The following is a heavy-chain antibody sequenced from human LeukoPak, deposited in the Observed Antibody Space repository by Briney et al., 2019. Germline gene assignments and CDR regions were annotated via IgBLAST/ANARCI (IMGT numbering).Heavy chain of an antibody. D-gene: IGHD3-3*01. CDR3: ARVYDFWSGFYFDY. V-gene: IGHV3-48*01. CDR1: GFTFSSYS. Sequence: PGGSLRLSCAASGFTFSSYSMNWVRQAPGKGLEWVSYISSSSSTIYYADSVKGRFTISRDNAKNSLYLQMNSLRAEDTAVYYCARVYDFWSGFYFDYWGQGTLVTVSS. J-gene: IGHJ4*02. CDR2: ISSSSSTI.